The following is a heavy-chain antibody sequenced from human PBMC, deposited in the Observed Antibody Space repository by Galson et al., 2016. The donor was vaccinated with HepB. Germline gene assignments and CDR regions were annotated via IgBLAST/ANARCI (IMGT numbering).Heavy chain of an antibody. J-gene: IGHJ4*02. CDR3: AKDYVGGSYLLTQFDY. D-gene: IGHD3-16*02. V-gene: IGHV3-23*01. Sequence: SLRLSCAASGFTFSRYAMTWVRQAPGKGLEWVPGLSGSGAHTYYADSVKGRFTISRDNFKNTLYLQMNSLRVEDTAVYYCAKDYVGGSYLLTQFDYWGQGTLVTVSS. CDR2: LSGSGAHT. CDR1: GFTFSRYA.